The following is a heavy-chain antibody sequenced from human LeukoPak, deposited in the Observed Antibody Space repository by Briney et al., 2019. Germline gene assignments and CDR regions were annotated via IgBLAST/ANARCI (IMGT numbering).Heavy chain of an antibody. J-gene: IGHJ1*01. D-gene: IGHD4/OR15-4a*01. Sequence: SETLSLTCTVSGGSISSSSYYWGWIRQPPGKGLEWSGSIYYSGSTYYNPSLKSRVTISVDTSKNQFSLKLSSVTAADTAVYYCARGLTMAPQYFQPWGQGTLVTVSS. CDR1: GGSISSSSYY. CDR3: ARGLTMAPQYFQP. V-gene: IGHV4-39*07. CDR2: IYYSGST.